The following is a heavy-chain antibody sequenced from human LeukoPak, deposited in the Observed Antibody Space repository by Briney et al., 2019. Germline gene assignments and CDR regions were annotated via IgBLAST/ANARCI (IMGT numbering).Heavy chain of an antibody. J-gene: IGHJ6*02. CDR3: ARASAWQQSGRMDV. V-gene: IGHV3-33*07. D-gene: IGHD6-13*01. Sequence: GGSLRLSCAASEFTFSMYWMSWVRQAPGKGLEWVAVIWYDGSNKYYADSVKGRFTISRDNSKNTLYLQMNSLRAEDTAVYYCARASAWQQSGRMDVWGQGTTVTVSS. CDR2: IWYDGSNK. CDR1: EFTFSMYW.